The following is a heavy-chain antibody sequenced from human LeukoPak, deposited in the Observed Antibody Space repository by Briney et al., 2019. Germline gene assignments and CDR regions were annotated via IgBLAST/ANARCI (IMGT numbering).Heavy chain of an antibody. CDR3: ARADTTYGSGSYFTFDY. CDR1: GYTFTGYY. D-gene: IGHD3-10*01. V-gene: IGHV1-2*04. Sequence: ASVKVSCKASGYTFTGYYMHWVRQAPGQGLEWMGWINPNSGGTNYAQKFQGWVTMTRDTSISTAYMELGRLRSDDTAVYYCARADTTYGSGSYFTFDYWGQGTLVTVSS. J-gene: IGHJ4*02. CDR2: INPNSGGT.